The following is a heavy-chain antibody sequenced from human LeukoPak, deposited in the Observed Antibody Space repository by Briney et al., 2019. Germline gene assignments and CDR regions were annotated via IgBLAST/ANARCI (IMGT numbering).Heavy chain of an antibody. Sequence: GGSLRLSCAASGFTFSSYGMHWVRQAPGKGREWVAFIRYDGSNKYYADSVKGRFTISRDNSKNTLYLQMNSLRAEDTAVYYCARAEGYYYGSGSYYNRGFDPWGQGTLVTVSS. V-gene: IGHV3-30*02. D-gene: IGHD3-10*01. CDR1: GFTFSSYG. CDR2: IRYDGSNK. CDR3: ARAEGYYYGSGSYYNRGFDP. J-gene: IGHJ5*02.